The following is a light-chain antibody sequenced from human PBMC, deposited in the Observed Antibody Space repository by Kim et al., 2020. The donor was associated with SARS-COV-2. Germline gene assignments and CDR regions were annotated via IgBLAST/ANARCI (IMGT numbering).Light chain of an antibody. CDR2: DNN. J-gene: IGLJ2*01. CDR1: SSNIGNNY. CDR3: GTWDSSLSGGV. Sequence: QSALTQPPSVSAAPGQKVTISCSGSSSNIGNNYVSWYQQLPGTAPKLLIYDNNKRPSGIPDRFSGSKSGTSATLGITGLQTGDEADYYCGTWDSSLSGGVFGGGTQLTVL. V-gene: IGLV1-51*01.